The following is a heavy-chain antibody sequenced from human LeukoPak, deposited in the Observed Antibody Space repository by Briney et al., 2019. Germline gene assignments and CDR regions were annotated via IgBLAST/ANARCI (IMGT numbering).Heavy chain of an antibody. V-gene: IGHV4-39*07. Sequence: SETLSLTCTVSGGSISSSSYYWGWIRQPPGKGLEWIGSIYYSGSTYYNPSLKSRVTISVDMSKNQFSLKLTSVTAADTASYYCARAVEGWLLYYFDYWGQGTLVIVSS. CDR2: IYYSGST. J-gene: IGHJ4*02. CDR3: ARAVEGWLLYYFDY. CDR1: GGSISSSSYY. D-gene: IGHD3-3*01.